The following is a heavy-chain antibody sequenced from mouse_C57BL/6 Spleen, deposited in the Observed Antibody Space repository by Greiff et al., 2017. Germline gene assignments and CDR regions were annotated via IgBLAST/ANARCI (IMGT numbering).Heavy chain of an antibody. J-gene: IGHJ1*03. Sequence: QVQLQQPGTELVKPGASVKLSCKASGYTFTSYWMHWVKQRPGQGLEWIGNINPSNGGTNYNEKFKGKATLTVDKSSSTAYMQLSSLTSEDSAVYDCARDGDYDGTLYWYVDVWGTGTTVTVYS. CDR1: GYTFTSYW. CDR3: ARDGDYDGTLYWYVDV. CDR2: INPSNGGT. D-gene: IGHD2-4*01. V-gene: IGHV1-53*01.